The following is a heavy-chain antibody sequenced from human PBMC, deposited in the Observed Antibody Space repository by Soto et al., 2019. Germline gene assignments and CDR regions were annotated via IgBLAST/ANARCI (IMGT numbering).Heavy chain of an antibody. D-gene: IGHD6-19*01. V-gene: IGHV4-39*07. Sequence: SETLSLTCTVSGGSISSSSYYWGWIRQPPGKGLEWIGSIYYSGSTYYNPSLKSRFTISVDTSKNQFSLKLSSVTAADTAVYYCARDGGIAVAGTSHWGQGTLVTVSS. CDR2: IYYSGST. CDR1: GGSISSSSYY. CDR3: ARDGGIAVAGTSH. J-gene: IGHJ4*02.